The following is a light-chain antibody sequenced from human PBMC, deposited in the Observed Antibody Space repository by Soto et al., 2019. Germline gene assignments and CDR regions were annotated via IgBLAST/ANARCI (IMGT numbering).Light chain of an antibody. V-gene: IGKV1-39*01. CDR3: QQTYSVPFT. CDR2: GAS. J-gene: IGKJ3*01. Sequence: DIQMTQSPSSLSASVGDRVTITCRASQSISSYLSWYQQKPGKAPKLLIYGASILQSGVPSRFSGSGSGTDFTLIISSLQAEDFATYYCQQTYSVPFTFSPGTKVDIK. CDR1: QSISSY.